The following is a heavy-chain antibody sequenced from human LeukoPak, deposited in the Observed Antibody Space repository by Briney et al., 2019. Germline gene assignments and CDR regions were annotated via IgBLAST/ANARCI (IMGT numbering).Heavy chain of an antibody. CDR3: ARGVGSSSPFDY. Sequence: PSETLSLTCSVSGCSISNYYWSWLRQPPGKGLEWLGFIYYSGSTNNNPSLKSRVTISVDTSKNQFSLKVSSVTAADTAVYFCARGVGSSSPFDYWGQGTLVTVSS. V-gene: IGHV4-59*08. J-gene: IGHJ4*02. CDR1: GCSISNYY. D-gene: IGHD6-13*01. CDR2: IYYSGST.